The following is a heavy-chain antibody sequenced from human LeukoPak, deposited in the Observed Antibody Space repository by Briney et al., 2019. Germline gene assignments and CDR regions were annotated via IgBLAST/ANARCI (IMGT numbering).Heavy chain of an antibody. J-gene: IGHJ4*02. D-gene: IGHD3-22*01. Sequence: GGSLRLSCAASGFTFSDYYMSWIRQAPGKGLEWVSYISSSGSTIYYADSVKGRFTISRDNAKNSLYLQMNSLRAEDTAVYYCARAVSYYDSSGYLNYYFDHWGQGTLVTVSS. V-gene: IGHV3-11*01. CDR3: ARAVSYYDSSGYLNYYFDH. CDR2: ISSSGSTI. CDR1: GFTFSDYY.